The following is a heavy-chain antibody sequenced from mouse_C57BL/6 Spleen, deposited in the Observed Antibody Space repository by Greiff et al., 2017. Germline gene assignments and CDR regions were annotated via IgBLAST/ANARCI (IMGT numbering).Heavy chain of an antibody. V-gene: IGHV1-15*01. Sequence: QVQLQQSGAELVRPGASVTLSCKASGYTFTDYEMHWVKQTPVHGLEWIGAIDPETGGTAYNQKFKGKAILTADKSSSTAYMELRSLTSEDSAVYYCTRSYDSYFDYWGQGTTLTVSS. CDR1: GYTFTDYE. J-gene: IGHJ2*01. CDR3: TRSYDSYFDY. CDR2: IDPETGGT. D-gene: IGHD2-4*01.